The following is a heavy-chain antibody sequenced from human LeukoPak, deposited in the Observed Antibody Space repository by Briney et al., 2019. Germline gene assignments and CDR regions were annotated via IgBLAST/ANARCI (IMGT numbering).Heavy chain of an antibody. Sequence: GRSLRLSCEASGFIFGHYAMHWVRQAPGKGLELVSSISWNSGFINYADYVKGRFTISRDNAKSSLSLQMNSLRADDTALYYCAKDNWGLDKGFLDYWGQGTLVTVSS. CDR1: GFIFGHYA. D-gene: IGHD2-21*01. J-gene: IGHJ4*02. V-gene: IGHV3-9*01. CDR2: ISWNSGFI. CDR3: AKDNWGLDKGFLDY.